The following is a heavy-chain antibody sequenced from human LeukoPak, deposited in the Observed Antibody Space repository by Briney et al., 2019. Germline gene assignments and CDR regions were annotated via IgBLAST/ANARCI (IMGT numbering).Heavy chain of an antibody. D-gene: IGHD5-12*01. CDR3: AREYSGYGGFFDY. V-gene: IGHV3-53*01. CDR1: GFTFSDYY. J-gene: IGHJ4*02. CDR2: IYSGGST. Sequence: GGSLRLSCAASGFTFSDYYMSWIRQAPGKGLEWVSVIYSGGSTYYADSVKGRFTISRDNSKNTLYLQMNSLRAEDTAVYYCAREYSGYGGFFDYWGQGTLVTVSS.